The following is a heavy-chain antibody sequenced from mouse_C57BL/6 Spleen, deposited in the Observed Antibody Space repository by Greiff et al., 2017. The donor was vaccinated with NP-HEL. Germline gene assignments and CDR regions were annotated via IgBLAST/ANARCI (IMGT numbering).Heavy chain of an antibody. CDR2: IWTGGGT. CDR1: GFSLTSYA. Sequence: QVQLQQSGPGLVAPSQSLSITCTVSGFSLTSYAISWVRQPPGKGLEWLGVIWTGGGTNYNSALKSRLSISKDNSKSQVFLKMNSLQTDDTARYYCARNTYYGNPYAMDYWGQGTSVTVSS. V-gene: IGHV2-9-1*01. CDR3: ARNTYYGNPYAMDY. J-gene: IGHJ4*01. D-gene: IGHD2-10*01.